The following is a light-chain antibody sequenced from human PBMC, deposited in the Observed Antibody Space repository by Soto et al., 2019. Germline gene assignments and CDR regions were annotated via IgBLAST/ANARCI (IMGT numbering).Light chain of an antibody. J-gene: IGKJ3*01. V-gene: IGKV3-11*01. CDR1: QSVSNNY. Sequence: EIVLTQSTGTLSLSPGERATLSCRASQSVSNNYLAWYQQKPGQAPRLLIYGASNRATGIPARFSGSGSGTDFTLTISSLEPEDFAVYYCQQRSSWPFTFGPGTKVDIK. CDR3: QQRSSWPFT. CDR2: GAS.